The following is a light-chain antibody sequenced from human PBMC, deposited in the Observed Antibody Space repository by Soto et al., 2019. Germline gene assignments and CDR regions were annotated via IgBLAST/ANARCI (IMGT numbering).Light chain of an antibody. CDR1: QNLLSSSNNRNY. CDR2: WAS. CDR3: QQYYATPLT. J-gene: IGKJ4*01. V-gene: IGKV4-1*01. Sequence: ILMTQSPSSLAVSLGERATFNCTSSQNLLSSSNNRNYLAWYQQKPGQPPKLLIYWASTRESGVPDRFSGSGSGTDFTLTISSLQAEDVALFYCQQYYATPLTFGGGTKVDIK.